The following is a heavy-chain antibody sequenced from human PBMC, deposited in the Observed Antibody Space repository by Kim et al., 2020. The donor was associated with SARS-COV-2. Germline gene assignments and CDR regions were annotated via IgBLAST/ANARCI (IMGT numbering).Heavy chain of an antibody. D-gene: IGHD3-3*01. J-gene: IGHJ4*02. V-gene: IGHV1-8*01. Sequence: QKFQGRVTMTRNTSISTAYMELSSLRSEDTAVYYCARNYDFWSGYYKFDYWGQGTLVTVSS. CDR3: ARNYDFWSGYYKFDY.